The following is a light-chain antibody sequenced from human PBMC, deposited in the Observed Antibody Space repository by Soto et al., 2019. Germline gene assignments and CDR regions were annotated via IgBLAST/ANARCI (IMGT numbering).Light chain of an antibody. V-gene: IGKV3-15*01. CDR2: GAS. CDR3: QQYNNWPLT. CDR1: QTVNSN. J-gene: IGKJ5*01. Sequence: EIVMTQSPATLSVSPGERATLSCRASQTVNSNLAWYQQKPGQAPRLLIYGASTRATGIPARFSGSGSGTDFTLTITSLQSEDFAVYYCQQYNNWPLTFGLGTRLEIK.